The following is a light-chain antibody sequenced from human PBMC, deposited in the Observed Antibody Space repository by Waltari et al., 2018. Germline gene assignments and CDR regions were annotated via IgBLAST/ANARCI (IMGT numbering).Light chain of an antibody. CDR3: CSYAGSNTLV. CDR2: EVD. CDR1: SGDVGGYKY. Sequence: QSTLTQPASVSGSPGQSVTISCTGTSGDVGGYKYVSWYQQYPGKVPKLIMHEVDERPSGGSNRFFGSKSDNTASLTISGLQAEDEADYYCCSYAGSNTLVFGGGTKLTVL. V-gene: IGLV2-23*02. J-gene: IGLJ2*01.